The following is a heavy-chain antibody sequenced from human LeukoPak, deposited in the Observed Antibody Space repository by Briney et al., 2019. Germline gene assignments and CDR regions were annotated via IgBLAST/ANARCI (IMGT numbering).Heavy chain of an antibody. Sequence: GGSLRLSCAASGFTFSNYWMHWVRQAPGKGLVWVSRIKGDGSHTIYADSVKGRFTISRDNARNTLYLQMKCLRAEDTAVYYCVRDWDHFDFDSWGQGTLVTVSS. D-gene: IGHD3-9*01. CDR1: GFTFSNYW. V-gene: IGHV3-74*01. J-gene: IGHJ5*01. CDR2: IKGDGSHT. CDR3: VRDWDHFDFDS.